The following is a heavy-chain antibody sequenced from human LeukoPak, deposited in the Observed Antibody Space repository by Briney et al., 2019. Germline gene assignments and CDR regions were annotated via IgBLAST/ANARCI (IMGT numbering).Heavy chain of an antibody. D-gene: IGHD3-10*01. J-gene: IGHJ4*02. CDR3: GRDAPYYYGSGSIDY. Sequence: PGGSLRLSCVASGFTFSDYYMSWIRQAPGKGLEWVSYISSSGSTIYYADSVKGRFTISRDNAKNSLYLQMNSLRAEDTAVYYCGRDAPYYYGSGSIDYWGQGTLVTVSS. CDR2: ISSSGSTI. CDR1: GFTFSDYY. V-gene: IGHV3-11*01.